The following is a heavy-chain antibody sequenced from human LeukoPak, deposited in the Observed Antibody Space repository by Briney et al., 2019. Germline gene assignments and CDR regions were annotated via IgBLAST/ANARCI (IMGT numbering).Heavy chain of an antibody. CDR3: ARAPGGAAADY. V-gene: IGHV4-59*01. Sequence: SETLSLTCTVSGGSISSYYWSWIRQPPGKGLEWIGYIYYSGSTNYNPSLKSRVTISVDTSKNQFSLKLSSVTAADTAVYYCARAPGGAAADYWGQETLVTVSS. J-gene: IGHJ4*02. D-gene: IGHD6-13*01. CDR1: GGSISSYY. CDR2: IYYSGST.